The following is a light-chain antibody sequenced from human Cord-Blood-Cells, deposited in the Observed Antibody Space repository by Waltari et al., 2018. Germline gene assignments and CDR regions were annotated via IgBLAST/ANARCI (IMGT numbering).Light chain of an antibody. CDR2: AAS. Sequence: DIQLTQSPSFLSASVVDRVTITCRASQGISSYLAWYQQKPGKAPNLLIYAASTLQSGVPSRFSGSGSGTEFTLTISSLQPEDFATYYCQQLNSYPYTFGQGTKLEIK. V-gene: IGKV1-9*01. CDR1: QGISSY. CDR3: QQLNSYPYT. J-gene: IGKJ2*01.